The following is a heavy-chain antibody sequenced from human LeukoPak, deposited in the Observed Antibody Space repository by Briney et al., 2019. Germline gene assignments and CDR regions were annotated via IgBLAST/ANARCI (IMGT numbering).Heavy chain of an antibody. Sequence: ASVKVSCKASGYTFTSYGINWVRQAPGQGLEWMGWISAYNGGTNYAQKFQGRVTMTRDTSISTAYMELSRLRSDDTAVYYCARSRGKQWLVSHLGYWGQGTLVTVSS. CDR2: ISAYNGGT. CDR1: GYTFTSYG. J-gene: IGHJ4*02. V-gene: IGHV1-2*02. D-gene: IGHD6-19*01. CDR3: ARSRGKQWLVSHLGY.